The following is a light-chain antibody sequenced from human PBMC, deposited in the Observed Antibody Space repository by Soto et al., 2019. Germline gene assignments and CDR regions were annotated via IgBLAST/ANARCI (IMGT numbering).Light chain of an antibody. J-gene: IGKJ5*01. CDR1: QDISSS. Sequence: DIQLTHSQSFLSASVGDRVTITCRASQDISSSLAWYQQKPGKAPKLLIYAASTLQSGVPSRFSGSGSGTDFTLTISSLQPEDFATYYCQQLNSYPPSITFGQGTLLEIK. CDR2: AAS. V-gene: IGKV1-9*01. CDR3: QQLNSYPPSIT.